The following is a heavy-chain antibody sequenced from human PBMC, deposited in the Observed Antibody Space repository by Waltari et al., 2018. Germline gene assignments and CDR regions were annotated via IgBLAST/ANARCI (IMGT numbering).Heavy chain of an antibody. Sequence: EVQLVESGGGFVQPGGSLSRSCAASGFTFSSYWMHWVRQVPGKGLVWVSRMNGDGTNILYADSVKGRFTISRDNAKNTLYLQMNNLRVEDTAVYYCARVKLGDYVISTWGQGTLVTVSS. J-gene: IGHJ5*02. CDR2: MNGDGTNI. CDR3: ARVKLGDYVIST. CDR1: GFTFSSYW. D-gene: IGHD4-17*01. V-gene: IGHV3-74*01.